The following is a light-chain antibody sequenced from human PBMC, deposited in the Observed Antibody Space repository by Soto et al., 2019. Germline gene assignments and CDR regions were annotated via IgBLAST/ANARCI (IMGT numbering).Light chain of an antibody. CDR2: DAS. Sequence: DIQMTQSPSSLSASVGDRVTITCRASQSISSYVNWYAQKPGKAPNLLISDASSLQSGVPSRFSGSGSGTDFTLTISSLQPEDFATYYCQQSYSTPRTFGQGTKVDIK. CDR3: QQSYSTPRT. J-gene: IGKJ1*01. CDR1: QSISSY. V-gene: IGKV1-39*01.